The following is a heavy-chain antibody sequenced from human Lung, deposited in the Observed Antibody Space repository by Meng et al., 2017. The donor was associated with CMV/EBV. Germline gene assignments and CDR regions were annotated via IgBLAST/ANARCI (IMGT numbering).Heavy chain of an antibody. J-gene: IGHJ4*02. CDR1: RGSVTSSSSY. Sequence: LXCTVSRGSVTSSSSYWTWIRQPPGKGLEWIGYVYYDGSTNYNPSLKSRVTISLDTSKNQFSLDLRSVTAAETAVYYCAREDEEGGYFDNWGQGTLVTVSS. CDR2: VYYDGST. D-gene: IGHD3-16*01. V-gene: IGHV4-61*01. CDR3: AREDEEGGYFDN.